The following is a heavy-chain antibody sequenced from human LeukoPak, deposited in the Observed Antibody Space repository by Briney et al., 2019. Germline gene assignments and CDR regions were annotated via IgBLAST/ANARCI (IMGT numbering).Heavy chain of an antibody. Sequence: SVKVSCKASGGTFSSYVISWVRQAPGQGLEWMGRIIPILGIANYAQKFQGRVTITADKSTSTAYMELSSLRSEDTAVYYCARYSSSCFDPWGQGTLVTVSS. CDR2: IIPILGIA. CDR1: GGTFSSYV. V-gene: IGHV1-69*04. D-gene: IGHD6-13*01. J-gene: IGHJ5*02. CDR3: ARYSSSCFDP.